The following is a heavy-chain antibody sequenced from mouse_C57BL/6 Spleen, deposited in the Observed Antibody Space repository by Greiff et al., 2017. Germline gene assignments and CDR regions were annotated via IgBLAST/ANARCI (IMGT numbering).Heavy chain of an antibody. J-gene: IGHJ4*01. Sequence: EVQGVESGGGLVKPGGSLKLSFAPPEFTFSDYGIHWVRQAPEKGLDGVAYISSGSSTIYYADTVKGRFTISRDNAKNTLFLQMTSLRSEDTAMYYCARTGNYGDYAMDYWGQGTSVTVSS. CDR3: ARTGNYGDYAMDY. V-gene: IGHV5-17*01. CDR1: EFTFSDYG. CDR2: ISSGSSTI. D-gene: IGHD2-1*01.